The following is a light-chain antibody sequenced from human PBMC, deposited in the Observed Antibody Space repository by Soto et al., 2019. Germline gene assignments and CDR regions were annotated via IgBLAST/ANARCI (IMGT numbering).Light chain of an antibody. J-gene: IGLJ1*01. V-gene: IGLV1-47*01. CDR3: AAWDDRLRGFL. CDR2: KNS. CDR1: SSNIGSNS. Sequence: QSVLTQPPSGSGTPGQRVTISCSGSSSNIGSNSVYWYQQLPGTAPKLLIFKNSQRPSGVPDRFSGSKSGTSASLAVSGLRSGDEADYYCAAWDDRLRGFLFGPGTKVTVL.